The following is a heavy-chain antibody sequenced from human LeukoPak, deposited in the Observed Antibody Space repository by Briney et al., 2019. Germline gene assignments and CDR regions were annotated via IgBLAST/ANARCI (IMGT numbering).Heavy chain of an antibody. CDR3: ARIPAGWTVGATVP. V-gene: IGHV4-4*07. D-gene: IGHD1-26*01. CDR1: GGSISSYY. Sequence: SETLSLTCTVSGGSISSYYWSWIRQPAGKGLEWIGRIYTSGSTNYNPSLKSRVTMSVDTSKNQFSLKLSSVTAADTAVYYCARIPAGWTVGATVPWGQGTLATVSS. J-gene: IGHJ5*02. CDR2: IYTSGST.